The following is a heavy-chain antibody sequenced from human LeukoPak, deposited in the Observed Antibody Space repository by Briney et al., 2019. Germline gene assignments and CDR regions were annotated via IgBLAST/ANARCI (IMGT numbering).Heavy chain of an antibody. CDR2: IKQDGSEK. CDR3: ARRDGSSWLSYYFDY. Sequence: GGSLRLSCAASGFTFSSYWMSWVRQAPGKGLEWVANIKQDGSEKYYVDSVKGRFTISRDNAKNSLYLQMNSLRAEDTAVYYCARRDGSSWLSYYFDYWGQGTLVTVSS. CDR1: GFTFSSYW. J-gene: IGHJ4*02. D-gene: IGHD6-13*01. V-gene: IGHV3-7*01.